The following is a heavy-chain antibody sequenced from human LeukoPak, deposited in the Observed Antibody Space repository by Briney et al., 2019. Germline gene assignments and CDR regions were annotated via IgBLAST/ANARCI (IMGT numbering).Heavy chain of an antibody. CDR2: IYTTGST. D-gene: IGHD2-21*01. J-gene: IGHJ6*03. CDR3: AGMHTVGYYYYCYIDM. V-gene: IGHV4-4*07. Sequence: SETLSLTCAVSGYSISNYYWSWIRQSAEKKLEYIGRIYTTGSTNSNPSLESRVTMSLDTSKNQFSLRLSSVTAADTAVYYCAGMHTVGYYYYCYIDMWGKGTPVTVSS. CDR1: GYSISNYY.